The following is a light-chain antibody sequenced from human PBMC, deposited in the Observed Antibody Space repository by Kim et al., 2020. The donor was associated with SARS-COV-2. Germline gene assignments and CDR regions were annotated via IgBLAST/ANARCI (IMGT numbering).Light chain of an antibody. V-gene: IGKV1-39*01. CDR3: QQSYITPFT. CDR1: QSISSH. Sequence: SSVGDRVTITCRTTQSISSHLNWYQQKPGRAPKLLISAATTLQGGVPSRFSGSGSETDFTLTISSLQPEDFATYFCQQSYITPFTFGPGTKVDIK. J-gene: IGKJ3*01. CDR2: AAT.